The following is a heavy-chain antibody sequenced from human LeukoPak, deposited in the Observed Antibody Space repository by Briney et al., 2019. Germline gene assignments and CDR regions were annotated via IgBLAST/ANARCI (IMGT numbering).Heavy chain of an antibody. D-gene: IGHD3/OR15-3a*01. Sequence: PSETPSLTCTVSSGSIRSYLWAWIRQPAGKTLEWIGRIYSTGDTDYNPSLKSRVTMSIDTSKNQFSLNLRSVTTADTAFYYCARNGYTKSWTHLDYWGQGILVSVSS. J-gene: IGHJ4*02. CDR2: IYSTGDT. V-gene: IGHV4-4*07. CDR3: ARNGYTKSWTHLDY. CDR1: SGSIRSYL.